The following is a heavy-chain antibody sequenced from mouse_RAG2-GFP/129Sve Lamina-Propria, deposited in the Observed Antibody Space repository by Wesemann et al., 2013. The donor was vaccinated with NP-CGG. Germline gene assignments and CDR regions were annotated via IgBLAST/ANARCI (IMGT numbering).Heavy chain of an antibody. CDR3: ARHEDGDDGYYNSYWYFDV. D-gene: IGHD2-3*01. CDR2: FYPGSGSI. V-gene: IGHV1-62-2*01. CDR1: GYTFTDYY. J-gene: IGHJ1*03. Sequence: QVQLKQSGAELVRPGASVKLSCKASGYTFTDYYINWVKQRPGQGLEWIGWFYPGSGSIKYNEKFKDKATLTADKSSSTVYMELSRLTSEDSAVYFCARHEDGDDGYYNSYWYFDVWGTGTTVTVSS.